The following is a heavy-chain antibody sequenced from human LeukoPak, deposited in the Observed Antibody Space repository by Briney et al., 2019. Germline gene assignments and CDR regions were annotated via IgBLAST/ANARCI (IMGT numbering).Heavy chain of an antibody. CDR1: GFTFSSYT. CDR2: ISRTSNI. J-gene: IGHJ3*02. V-gene: IGHV3-21*01. D-gene: IGHD1-26*01. CDR3: VRDSSGSYYVDAFDI. Sequence: GGSLRLTCAASGFTFSSYTMNWVRQAPGKGLEWVSSISRTSNIYYADSVKGRFTISRDDAKSSLYLQMNSLRAEDTALYYCVRDSSGSYYVDAFDIWGQGTMVTVSS.